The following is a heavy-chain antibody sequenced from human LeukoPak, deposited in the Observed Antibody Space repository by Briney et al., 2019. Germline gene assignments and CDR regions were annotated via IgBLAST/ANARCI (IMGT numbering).Heavy chain of an antibody. V-gene: IGHV3-23*01. CDR3: AKGSRYSSSLGYDY. Sequence: GGSLRLSCAASGFTFSSYAMTWVRQAPGKGLEWVSGIDTGGGSTYYADSVKGRFTISRDNSKNTLYVQMISLRAEDTAVYYCAKGSRYSSSLGYDYWGQGTLVTVSS. CDR2: IDTGGGST. J-gene: IGHJ4*02. CDR1: GFTFSSYA. D-gene: IGHD6-13*01.